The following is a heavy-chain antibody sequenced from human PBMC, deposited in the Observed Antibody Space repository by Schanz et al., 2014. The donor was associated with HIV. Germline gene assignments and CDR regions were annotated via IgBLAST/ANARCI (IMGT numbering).Heavy chain of an antibody. CDR2: IYYSGST. J-gene: IGHJ5*02. V-gene: IGHV4-31*03. CDR1: GGSISSGGYY. CDR3: VGHQDYKWFDP. D-gene: IGHD2-15*01. Sequence: QVQLQESGPGLVKPSQTLSLTCTVSGGSISSGGYYWSWIRQHPGKGLEWIGYIYYSGSTYYNPSLKSRLIISVDTSKNQFSLKLSSVTAADTAMYFCVGHQDYKWFDPWGQGTLVTVSS.